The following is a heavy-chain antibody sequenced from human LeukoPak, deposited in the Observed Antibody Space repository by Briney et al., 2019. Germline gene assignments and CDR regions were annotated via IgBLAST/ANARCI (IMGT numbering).Heavy chain of an antibody. Sequence: SVKVSCKASGGTFSSYAISWVRQAPGQGLEWMGGIIPIFGTANYAQKFQGRVTITADESTSTAYMELSSLRSEDTAVYYCARDPVIVATTGRLDYWGQGTLVTVSS. V-gene: IGHV1-69*13. CDR2: IIPIFGTA. CDR3: ARDPVIVATTGRLDY. J-gene: IGHJ4*02. CDR1: GGTFSSYA. D-gene: IGHD1-26*01.